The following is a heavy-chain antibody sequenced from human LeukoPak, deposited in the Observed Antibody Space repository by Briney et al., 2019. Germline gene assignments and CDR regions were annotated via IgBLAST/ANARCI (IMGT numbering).Heavy chain of an antibody. Sequence: SETLCLTCTVSGGSISSGSYYWNWIGQPAGKGLEWIGRIYTSGSTKYNPSLKSRVTISVDTSKNQFSLKLTSVTAADTAVYYCARDISSGWYASRFDPWGQGTLVTVSS. CDR1: GGSISSGSYY. V-gene: IGHV4-61*02. D-gene: IGHD6-19*01. J-gene: IGHJ5*02. CDR2: IYTSGST. CDR3: ARDISSGWYASRFDP.